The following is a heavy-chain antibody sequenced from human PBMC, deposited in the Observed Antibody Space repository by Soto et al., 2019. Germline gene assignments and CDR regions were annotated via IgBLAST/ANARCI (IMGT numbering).Heavy chain of an antibody. V-gene: IGHV1-46*01. D-gene: IGHD6-19*01. CDR1: GYTFTSYY. CDR3: ARDGRISYSSGWYYFDY. CDR2: INPSGGST. J-gene: IGHJ4*02. Sequence: QVQLVQSGAEVKKPGASVKVSCKASGYTFTSYYMHWVRQAPGQGLEWMGIINPSGGSTSYAQKFQGRATMTRDTSTRTVYMELSSLRSEDTAVYYCARDGRISYSSGWYYFDYWGQGALVTVSS.